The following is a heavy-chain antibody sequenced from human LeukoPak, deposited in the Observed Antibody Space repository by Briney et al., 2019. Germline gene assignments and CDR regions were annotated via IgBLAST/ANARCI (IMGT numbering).Heavy chain of an antibody. CDR3: ARDGRFLEWLTDAFDI. CDR1: GGSISSYY. D-gene: IGHD3-3*01. CDR2: IYTSGST. Sequence: SETLSLTCTVSGGSISSYYWSWIRQPAGKGLEWIGRIYTSGSTNYNPSLKSRVTMSVDTSKNQFSLKLSSVTAADTAVCYCARDGRFLEWLTDAFDIWGQGTMVTVSS. V-gene: IGHV4-4*07. J-gene: IGHJ3*02.